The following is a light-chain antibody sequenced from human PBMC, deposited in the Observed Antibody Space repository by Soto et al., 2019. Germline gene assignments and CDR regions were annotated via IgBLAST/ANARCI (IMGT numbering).Light chain of an antibody. V-gene: IGKV1-5*03. J-gene: IGKJ1*01. CDR3: QQYHSYWT. CDR1: QTISSW. CDR2: KAS. Sequence: DIQMTQSPSTLSGSVGDRVTITCRASQTISSWLAWYQQKPGKAPKLLIYKASTLKSGVPQRFSGSGSGTEFTLTISSLQTDDFSTYYCQQYHSYWTFGQGTKVE.